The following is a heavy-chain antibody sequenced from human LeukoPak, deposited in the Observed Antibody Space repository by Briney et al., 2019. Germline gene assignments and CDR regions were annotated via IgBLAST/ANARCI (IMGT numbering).Heavy chain of an antibody. Sequence: SVKVSCKASGGTFSSYAISWVRQAPGQGLEWMGGIIPIFGTANYAQKFHGRVTITTDESTSTAYMELSSLRSEDTAVYYCATQLLGVVGGNRGPFDLRGQGTLVTVSS. CDR1: GGTFSSYA. CDR3: ATQLLGVVGGNRGPFDL. CDR2: IIPIFGTA. D-gene: IGHD2-15*01. V-gene: IGHV1-69*05. J-gene: IGHJ4*02.